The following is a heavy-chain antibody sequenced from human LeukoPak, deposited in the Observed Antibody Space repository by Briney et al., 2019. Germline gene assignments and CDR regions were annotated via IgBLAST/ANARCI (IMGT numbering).Heavy chain of an antibody. V-gene: IGHV1-8*01. J-gene: IGHJ4*02. CDR3: ARSIVGVRKRNDY. CDR1: GYTFSSYD. CDR2: MNPNSGHT. Sequence: GASVKVSCKASGYTFSSYDIIWGRQASGQGLEWMGWMNPNSGHTGYAQKFQGRVTMTRSTSISTAYMELTSLTSEDSAVYYCARSIVGVRKRNDYWGQGTLVTVSS. D-gene: IGHD1-26*01.